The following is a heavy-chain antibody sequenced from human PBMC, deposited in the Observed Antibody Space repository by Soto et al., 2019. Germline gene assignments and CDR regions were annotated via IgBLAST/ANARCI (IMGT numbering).Heavy chain of an antibody. CDR2: ISGSGGST. Sequence: EVQLLESGGGLVQPGGSLRLSCAASGFTFSSYAMSWVRQAPGKGLEWVSGISGSGGSTYYADSVKGRFTISRDNSKNTVYLQMNSLRAEDTAVYYCAKDRGGCSSTSCPPRLFDYWGQGTLVTVSS. D-gene: IGHD2-2*01. CDR1: GFTFSSYA. CDR3: AKDRGGCSSTSCPPRLFDY. J-gene: IGHJ4*02. V-gene: IGHV3-23*01.